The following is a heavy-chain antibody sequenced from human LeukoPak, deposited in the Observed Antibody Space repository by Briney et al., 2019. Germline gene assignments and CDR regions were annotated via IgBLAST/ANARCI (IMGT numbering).Heavy chain of an antibody. CDR1: GCTFSIHG. V-gene: IGHV3-21*01. D-gene: IGHD4-23*01. CDR2: ISPSSSYI. CDR3: ARDRGGHD. J-gene: IGHJ4*02. Sequence: GGSLRLSCAASGCTFSIHGMNWVRQAPGKGLEWVSCISPSSSYIYYADSVKGRFTISRYNAKNSLYLQMNSLSAEDTAVYYCARDRGGHDWGQGTLVTVSS.